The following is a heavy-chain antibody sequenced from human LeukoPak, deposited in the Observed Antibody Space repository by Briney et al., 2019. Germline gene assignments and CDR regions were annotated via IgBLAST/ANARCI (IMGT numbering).Heavy chain of an antibody. V-gene: IGHV3-23*01. J-gene: IGHJ4*02. CDR1: GFTFKNYV. CDR2: IYGSGVSI. D-gene: IGHD1-26*01. CDR3: AKDLGWELPAEAY. Sequence: GGSLRLSCVASGFTFKNYVMNCVRQSRGKGLEWLATIYGSGVSISYADSVKGRFTISRDNSNNTLYLQMNSLRAEHTAMYYCAKDLGWELPAEAYWGQGILVTVSS.